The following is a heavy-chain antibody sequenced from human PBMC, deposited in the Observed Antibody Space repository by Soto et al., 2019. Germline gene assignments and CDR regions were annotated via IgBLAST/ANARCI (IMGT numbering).Heavy chain of an antibody. Sequence: QMQLVQSGPEVKKPGTSVKVSCKASGFTFTSSAMQWVRQARGQRLEWIGWIVVGSGNTNYAQKFQERVTITRDMSTSTAYMELSSLRSEDTAVYYCAAPGCSGGNCFDAFDIWGQGTMVTVSS. CDR2: IVVGSGNT. CDR3: AAPGCSGGNCFDAFDI. V-gene: IGHV1-58*02. J-gene: IGHJ3*02. D-gene: IGHD2-15*01. CDR1: GFTFTSSA.